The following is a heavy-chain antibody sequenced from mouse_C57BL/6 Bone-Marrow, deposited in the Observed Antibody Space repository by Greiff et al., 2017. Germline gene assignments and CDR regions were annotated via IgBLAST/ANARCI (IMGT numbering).Heavy chain of an antibody. Sequence: QVQLQQSGAELARPGASVKLSCKASGYTFTSYGLSWVKQRTGQGLEWIGEIYPRSGNTYYNEKFKGKATLTADKSSSTAYMELRSLTSEDSAVYFCAGDAYFSNYGAMDYWGRGTSVPVSS. CDR1: GYTFTSYG. V-gene: IGHV1-81*01. J-gene: IGHJ4*01. D-gene: IGHD2-5*01. CDR3: AGDAYFSNYGAMDY. CDR2: IYPRSGNT.